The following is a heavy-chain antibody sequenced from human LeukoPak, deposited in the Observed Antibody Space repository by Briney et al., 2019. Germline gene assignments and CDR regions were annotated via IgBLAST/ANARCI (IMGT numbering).Heavy chain of an antibody. CDR1: GFTFSTYA. J-gene: IGHJ6*02. D-gene: IGHD2-2*01. V-gene: IGHV3-23*01. Sequence: GGSLRLSCAASGFTFSTYAMSWVRQAPGKGLEWVSGICSSGGSTYYADSVKGRFTIPRDKSKNTLYLQMNSLRAEDTAAYYCAKVLSGYQLLSGKYYYYGMDVWGQGTTVTVSS. CDR3: AKVLSGYQLLSGKYYYYGMDV. CDR2: ICSSGGST.